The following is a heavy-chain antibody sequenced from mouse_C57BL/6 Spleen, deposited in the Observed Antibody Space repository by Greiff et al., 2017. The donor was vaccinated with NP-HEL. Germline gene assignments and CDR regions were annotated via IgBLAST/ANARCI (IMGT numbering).Heavy chain of an antibody. Sequence: VQLQQSGAELMKPGALVKLSKATGYTFTGYWIEWVKQRPGHGLEWIGEILPGSGSTNYNEKFKGKATFTADTSSNTAYMQLSSLTTEDSAIYYCARWSYEAMDYWGQGTSVTVSS. CDR3: ARWSYEAMDY. CDR2: ILPGSGST. CDR1: GYTFTGYW. J-gene: IGHJ4*01. D-gene: IGHD1-1*01. V-gene: IGHV1-9*01.